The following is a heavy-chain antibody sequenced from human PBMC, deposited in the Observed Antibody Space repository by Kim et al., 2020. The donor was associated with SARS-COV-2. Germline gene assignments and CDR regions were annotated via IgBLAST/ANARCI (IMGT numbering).Heavy chain of an antibody. J-gene: IGHJ4*02. CDR3: ARGIGPGGTGLGVFDL. D-gene: IGHD3-16*01. V-gene: IGHV4-4*07. CDR1: GGSISGYN. Sequence: SETLSLTCSVSGGSISGYNWSWLRQSPGKGLEWIGRVFASGTTNYNPSLRSRVSMSLETSKNQFSLSLTSVTGADTVVYFCARGIGPGGTGLGVFDLWGQGSLVTVSS. CDR2: VFASGTT.